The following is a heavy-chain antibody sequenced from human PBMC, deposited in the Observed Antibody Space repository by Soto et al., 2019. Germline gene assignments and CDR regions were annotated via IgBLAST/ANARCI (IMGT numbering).Heavy chain of an antibody. Sequence: QVQLVQSGAEVKKPGSSVRVSCKASGGTLRSHAINWVRQAPGQGLEWMGGIIPIFGSPNYAQKFQGRVTITAEESSITAYMELSSLRSEDTAVYYCAGTVEIPYEHGMDVWGQGTTVTVSS. J-gene: IGHJ6*02. CDR1: GGTLRSHA. D-gene: IGHD3-3*01. CDR3: AGTVEIPYEHGMDV. CDR2: IIPIFGSP. V-gene: IGHV1-69*01.